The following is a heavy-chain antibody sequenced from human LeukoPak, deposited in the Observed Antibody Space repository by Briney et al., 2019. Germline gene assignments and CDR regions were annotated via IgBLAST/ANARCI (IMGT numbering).Heavy chain of an antibody. D-gene: IGHD3-22*01. Sequence: PSETLSLTCAVYGGSFSGYYWSWIRQPPGKGLEWIGEINHSGSTNYNPSLKSRVTISVDTSKNQFSLKLSSVTAADTAVYYCARHAPVAQWLTYYYGMDAWGQGTTVTVSS. CDR1: GGSFSGYY. CDR3: ARHAPVAQWLTYYYGMDA. V-gene: IGHV4-34*01. CDR2: INHSGST. J-gene: IGHJ6*02.